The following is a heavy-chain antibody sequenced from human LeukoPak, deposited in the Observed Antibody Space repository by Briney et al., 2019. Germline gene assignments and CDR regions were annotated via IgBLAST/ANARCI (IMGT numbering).Heavy chain of an antibody. CDR3: ARHYCSSTSCYKGFDY. CDR1: GGSISSHY. Sequence: SETLSLTCTVSGGSISSHYWSWIRQPPGKGLEWIGYIYYSGSTNYNPSLKSRVTISVDTSKNQFSLKLSSVTAADTAVYCCARHYCSSTSCYKGFDYWGQGTLVTVSS. V-gene: IGHV4-59*11. D-gene: IGHD2-2*02. J-gene: IGHJ4*02. CDR2: IYYSGST.